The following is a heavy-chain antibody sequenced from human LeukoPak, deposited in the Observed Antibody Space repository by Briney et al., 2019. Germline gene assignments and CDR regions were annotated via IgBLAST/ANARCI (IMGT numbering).Heavy chain of an antibody. Sequence: GGSLLLSCAASGFTVSSNYMSWVRQAPGKGLEWVSVIYSGGSTYYADSAKGRFTISGDNSKNTLYLQMNSLRAEDTAVYYCAGGGSYGSFDYWGQGTLVTVSS. J-gene: IGHJ4*02. CDR3: AGGGSYGSFDY. CDR2: IYSGGST. V-gene: IGHV3-53*01. CDR1: GFTVSSNY. D-gene: IGHD5-18*01.